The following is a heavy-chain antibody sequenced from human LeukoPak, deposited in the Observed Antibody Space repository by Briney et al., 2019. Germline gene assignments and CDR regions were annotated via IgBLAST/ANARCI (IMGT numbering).Heavy chain of an antibody. J-gene: IGHJ4*02. CDR1: GFTFSSYW. D-gene: IGHD3-9*01. CDR3: ARGRYDILTGHYYFDY. Sequence: QSGGSLRLSCAVSGFTFSSYWMHWVRQAPGKGLVWVSRINSDGSSTIYADSAKGRFTISRDNAKNTLYLQMNSLRAEDTAVYYCARGRYDILTGHYYFDYWGQGTLVTVSS. V-gene: IGHV3-74*01. CDR2: INSDGSST.